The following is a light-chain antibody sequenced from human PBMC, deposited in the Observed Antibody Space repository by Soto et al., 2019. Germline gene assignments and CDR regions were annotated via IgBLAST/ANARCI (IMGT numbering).Light chain of an antibody. Sequence: EIVMTQSPATLSVSPGGRATLSCRASQSVSSNLAWYQQKPGQAPRLVIYAASTRATGIPARFSGSGSGTEFPLTISSLQSEDSAVYFCQQYNNWRTFGQGTKVEIK. V-gene: IGKV3-15*01. CDR2: AAS. CDR1: QSVSSN. J-gene: IGKJ1*01. CDR3: QQYNNWRT.